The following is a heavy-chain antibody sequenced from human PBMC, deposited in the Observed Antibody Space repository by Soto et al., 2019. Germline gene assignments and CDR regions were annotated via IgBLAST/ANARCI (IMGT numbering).Heavy chain of an antibody. CDR3: ARGGDYYDSRADY. D-gene: IGHD3-22*01. V-gene: IGHV3-33*01. Sequence: QVQLVESGGGVVQPGRSLRLSCAASGFTFSSYGMHWVRQAPGKGLEWMAVIWYDGSNKYYADSVKGRFTISRDNSKNTLYLQMNSLRAEDTAVYYCARGGDYYDSRADYWGQGTLVTVSS. CDR1: GFTFSSYG. CDR2: IWYDGSNK. J-gene: IGHJ4*02.